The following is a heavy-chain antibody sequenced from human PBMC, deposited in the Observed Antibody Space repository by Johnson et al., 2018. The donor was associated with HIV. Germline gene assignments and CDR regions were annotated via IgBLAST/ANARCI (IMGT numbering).Heavy chain of an antibody. J-gene: IGHJ3*02. CDR3: NKDLAGGCYGGNWTYDAFDI. D-gene: IGHD4-23*01. V-gene: IGHV3-15*01. CDR1: GFTFSNAW. CDR2: IKSKTDGGTT. Sequence: VQLVESGGGVVRPGGSLRLSCAASGFTFSNAWMSWVRQAPGKGLEWVGRIKSKTDGGTTDYAAPVKGRVTISRDDSKNTLYLQRTRLKTEDTAVYYCNKDLAGGCYGGNWTYDAFDIWGQGTMVTVSS.